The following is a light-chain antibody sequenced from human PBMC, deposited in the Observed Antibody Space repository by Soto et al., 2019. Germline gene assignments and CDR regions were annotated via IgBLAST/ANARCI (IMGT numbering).Light chain of an antibody. CDR3: QQYNSYPYT. Sequence: DIQMTQSPSTLSASVGDRVTITCRASQSISSWLAWYQQKPGKAPKVLIYQASYLESGVPSRFSGSGSGTEFILTISSLQPDDFATYYCQQYNSYPYTFGQGTKLEIK. J-gene: IGKJ2*01. CDR1: QSISSW. CDR2: QAS. V-gene: IGKV1-5*03.